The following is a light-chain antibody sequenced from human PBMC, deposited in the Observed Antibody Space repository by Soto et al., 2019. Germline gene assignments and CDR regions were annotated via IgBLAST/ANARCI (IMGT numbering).Light chain of an antibody. V-gene: IGLV2-11*01. CDR2: DVT. CDR3: CSYAGTYTYV. Sequence: QSALTQPRSVSGSPGQSVTISCTGTSSDVGNYNYVSWYQQHPGKAPKLMIYDVTKRPSGVPDRFSGSESGNTASLTISGLQADDEADYYCCSYAGTYTYVFGTGTKVTVL. J-gene: IGLJ1*01. CDR1: SSDVGNYNY.